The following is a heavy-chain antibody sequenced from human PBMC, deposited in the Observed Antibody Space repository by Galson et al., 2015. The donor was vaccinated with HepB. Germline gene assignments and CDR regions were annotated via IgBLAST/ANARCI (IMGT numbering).Heavy chain of an antibody. CDR2: ISSSSSDT. J-gene: IGHJ4*02. V-gene: IGHV3-11*06. CDR1: GFTFSDYY. D-gene: IGHD6-6*01. Sequence: SLRLSCAASGFTFSDYYMNWIRQAPGKGLEWVSCISSSSSDTNYADSVKGRFTISRDNAKNSLFLQMNSLRAEGTAVYYCARGKFSSLLWGQGTLVTVSS. CDR3: ARGKFSSLL.